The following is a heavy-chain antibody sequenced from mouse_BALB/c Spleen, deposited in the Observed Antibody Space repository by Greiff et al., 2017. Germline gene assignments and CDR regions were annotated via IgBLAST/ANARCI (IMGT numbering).Heavy chain of an antibody. CDR3: ARSSTTVVNWYFDV. CDR2: IWSGGST. J-gene: IGHJ1*01. D-gene: IGHD1-1*01. CDR1: GFSLTSYG. V-gene: IGHV2-2*02. Sequence: QVQLKESGPGLVQPSQSLSITCTVSGFSLTSYGVHWVRQSPGKGLEWLGVIWSGGSTDYNAAFISRLSISKDNSKSQVFFKMNSLQANDTAIYYCARSSTTVVNWYFDVWGAGTTVTVSS.